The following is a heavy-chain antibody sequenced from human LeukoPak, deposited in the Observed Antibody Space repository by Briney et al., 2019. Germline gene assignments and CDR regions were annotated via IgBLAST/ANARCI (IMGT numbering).Heavy chain of an antibody. V-gene: IGHV3-7*01. CDR3: ARNSFAELMLLGSAYGMDV. J-gene: IGHJ6*02. CDR1: GFTFSSYW. Sequence: GGSLRLSCAASGFTFSSYWMNWARQAPGKGLEWVASINHNGNVNYYLDSVKGRFTISRDNAKDSLHLQINSLRVEDTAVYYCARNSFAELMLLGSAYGMDVWGQGTTVIVSS. CDR2: INHNGNVN. D-gene: IGHD2-8*01.